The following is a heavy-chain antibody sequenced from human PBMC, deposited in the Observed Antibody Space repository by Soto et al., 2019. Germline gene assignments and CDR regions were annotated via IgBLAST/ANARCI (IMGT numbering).Heavy chain of an antibody. V-gene: IGHV3-23*01. D-gene: IGHD5-18*01. J-gene: IGHJ3*02. CDR2: ISGSGVST. CDR1: GFTFSSYA. CDR3: AKDSGYSYGYDAFDI. Sequence: EVQLLESGGGLVQPGGSLRLSCAASGFTFSSYAMSWVRQAPGKGLEWVSDISGSGVSTYYADSVKGRFTISRDNSKNTLYLQMNSLRAEDTAVYYCAKDSGYSYGYDAFDIWGQGTMVTVSS.